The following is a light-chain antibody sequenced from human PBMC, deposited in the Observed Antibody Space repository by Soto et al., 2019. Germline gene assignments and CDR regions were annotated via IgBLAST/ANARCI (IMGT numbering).Light chain of an antibody. CDR1: SGHSSYA. V-gene: IGLV4-69*01. CDR3: QTWGTGIRV. J-gene: IGLJ2*01. CDR2: LNSDGSH. Sequence: QAVVTQSPSASASLGASVKLTCTLSSGHSSYAIAWHQQQPEKGPRHLMKLNSDGSHSKGDGIPDRFSGSSSGAERYLTISSLQSEDEADYYCQTWGTGIRVFGGGTKVTVL.